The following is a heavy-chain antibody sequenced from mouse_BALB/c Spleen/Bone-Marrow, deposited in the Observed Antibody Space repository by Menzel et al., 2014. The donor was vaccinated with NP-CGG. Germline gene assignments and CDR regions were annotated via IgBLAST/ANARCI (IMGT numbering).Heavy chain of an antibody. J-gene: IGHJ4*01. CDR3: ARDDGYYAPYAMDY. CDR1: GFNIXDTY. V-gene: IGHV14-3*02. Sequence: EVQLQQSGAELVKPGASVKLSCTASGFNIXDTYMHWVKQRPEQGLEWIGRIDPANGNTKYDPKFQGKATITADTSSNTAYLQLSSLTSEDTAVYYCARDDGYYAPYAMDYWGQGASVTVSS. D-gene: IGHD2-3*01. CDR2: IDPANGNT.